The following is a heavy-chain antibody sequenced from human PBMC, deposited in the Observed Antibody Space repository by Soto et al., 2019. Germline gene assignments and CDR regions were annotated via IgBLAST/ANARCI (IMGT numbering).Heavy chain of an antibody. CDR3: ASIWFGHFDY. J-gene: IGHJ4*01. Sequence: QVQLQESGPGLVKPSQTLSLTCTVSGGSISSADYYWSWIRQPPGKGLEWIGYFHSSGATYKDPSLKSRVTISVDTSKNQISLKLDSVTAADTAVYYCASIWFGHFDYWGHGTLVTVSS. V-gene: IGHV4-30-4*01. D-gene: IGHD3-10*01. CDR1: GGSISSADYY. CDR2: FHSSGAT.